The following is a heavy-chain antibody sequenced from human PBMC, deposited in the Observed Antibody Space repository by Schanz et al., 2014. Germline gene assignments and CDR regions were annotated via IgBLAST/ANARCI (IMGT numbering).Heavy chain of an antibody. J-gene: IGHJ4*02. D-gene: IGHD1-7*01. CDR2: VNHGGYT. CDR1: GGSFSGYW. V-gene: IGHV4-34*01. Sequence: QVQLQQWGAGLLKPSETLSLTCAFSGGSFSGYWWTWVRQSPGKGLEWIGEVNHGGYTNYNPSPKSRVTVSVDISKKQSSLMLSSVTAADTAAYYCATWSGTRLFHNWGQGTLVTVSS. CDR3: ATWSGTRLFHN.